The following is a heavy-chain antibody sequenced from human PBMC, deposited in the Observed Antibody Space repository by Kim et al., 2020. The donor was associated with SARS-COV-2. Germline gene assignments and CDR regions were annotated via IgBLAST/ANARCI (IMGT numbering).Heavy chain of an antibody. CDR3: ARNYYDSSGYHAFDI. J-gene: IGHJ3*02. Sequence: SVKVSCKASGGTFSSYAISWVRQAPGQGLEWMGGIIPIFGTANYAQKFQGRVTITADESTSTAYMELSSLRSEDTAVYYCARNYYDSSGYHAFDIWGQGTMVTVSS. D-gene: IGHD3-22*01. V-gene: IGHV1-69*13. CDR1: GGTFSSYA. CDR2: IIPIFGTA.